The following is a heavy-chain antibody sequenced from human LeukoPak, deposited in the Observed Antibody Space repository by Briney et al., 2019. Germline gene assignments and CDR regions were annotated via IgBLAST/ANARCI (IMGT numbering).Heavy chain of an antibody. J-gene: IGHJ3*02. Sequence: GGSLRLSCAASGFTFSSYAMSWVRQAPGKGLEWVSAISGSGGSTYYADSVKGRFTISRDNSKNTLYLQMNSLTAEDTAVYSCAKDGLHATAFDIWGQGTMVTVSS. V-gene: IGHV3-23*01. CDR2: ISGSGGST. CDR3: AKDGLHATAFDI. CDR1: GFTFSSYA.